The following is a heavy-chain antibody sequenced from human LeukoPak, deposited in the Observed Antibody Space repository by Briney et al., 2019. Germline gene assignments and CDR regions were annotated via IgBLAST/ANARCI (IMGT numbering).Heavy chain of an antibody. CDR1: GDSMSSNNW. D-gene: IGHD2-15*01. V-gene: IGHV4-4*02. J-gene: IGHJ2*01. CDR3: ARDPVVPATSMQFDWYFDL. Sequence: SETLSLTCDVSGDSMSSNNWWSWVRQPPGKGLEWIGEIFRSGSTNYNPSLQSRVTISVHTSKNQFSLKLSSVTAADTAVYYCARDPVVPATSMQFDWYFDLWGRGTLITVSS. CDR2: IFRSGST.